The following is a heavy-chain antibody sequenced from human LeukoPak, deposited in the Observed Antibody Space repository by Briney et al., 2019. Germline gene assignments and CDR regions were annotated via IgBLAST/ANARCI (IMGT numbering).Heavy chain of an antibody. Sequence: PSETLSLTCTVSGGSISSYYWSWIRQPPGKGLEWIGYIYYSGSTNYNPSLKSRVTISVDTSKNQFSLKLSSVTAADTAVYYCAREVGATRSLYYYYYMDVWGKGTTVAVSS. CDR2: IYYSGST. J-gene: IGHJ6*03. CDR1: GGSISSYY. CDR3: AREVGATRSLYYYYYMDV. D-gene: IGHD1-26*01. V-gene: IGHV4-59*01.